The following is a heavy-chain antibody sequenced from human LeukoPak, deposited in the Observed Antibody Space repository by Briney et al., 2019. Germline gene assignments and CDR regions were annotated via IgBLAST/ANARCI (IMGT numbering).Heavy chain of an antibody. Sequence: GGSLRLSCAASGFTFDDYGMSWVRQAPGKGLEWVSGINWNGGSTGYADSVKGRFTISRDNAKNSLYLQMNSLRAEDTALYYCARRWELRRGYYFDYWGQGTLVTVSS. CDR3: ARRWELRRGYYFDY. D-gene: IGHD1-26*01. V-gene: IGHV3-20*04. J-gene: IGHJ4*02. CDR2: INWNGGST. CDR1: GFTFDDYG.